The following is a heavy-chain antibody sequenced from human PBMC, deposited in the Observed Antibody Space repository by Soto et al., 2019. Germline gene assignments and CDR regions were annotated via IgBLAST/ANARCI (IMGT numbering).Heavy chain of an antibody. J-gene: IGHJ4*01. Sequence: PSETLSLTCAVCGGSITSSNWWSWVRQPPGKGLEWLGQISHSGSTDYNPSLKSRVSISVDKSKNRLSPKLSSVTAADTALYYCASGYFSHFEYCGHVTLVTVSS. D-gene: IGHD5-18*01. CDR2: ISHSGST. CDR3: ASGYFSHFEY. CDR1: GGSITSSNW. V-gene: IGHV4-4*02.